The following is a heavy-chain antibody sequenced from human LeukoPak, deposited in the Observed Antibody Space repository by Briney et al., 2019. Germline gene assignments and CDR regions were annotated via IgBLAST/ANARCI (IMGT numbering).Heavy chain of an antibody. V-gene: IGHV3-23*01. CDR1: GFTFNTYA. D-gene: IGHD3-10*01. CDR2: ISGSDGST. Sequence: GGSLRLSCAASGFTFNTYAMNWVRQAPGKGVEWVSAISGSDGSTYYADSVRGRFTISRDNSKNTLYPQMNSLRAEDTAVYYCAKDRGDVDLQYFDSWGQGTLVTVSS. J-gene: IGHJ4*02. CDR3: AKDRGDVDLQYFDS.